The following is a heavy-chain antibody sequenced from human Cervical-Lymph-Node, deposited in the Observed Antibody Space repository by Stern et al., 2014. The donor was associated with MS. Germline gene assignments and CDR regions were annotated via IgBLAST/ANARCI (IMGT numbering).Heavy chain of an antibody. CDR2: ISGSGGST. V-gene: IGHV3-23*04. CDR3: ASTPYYDILTGYIRG. Sequence: EVQLVQSGGGLVQPGGSLRLSCAASGFTFSSYAMSWGRQAPGKGLEWVSAISGSGGSTYYADSVKGRFTISRDNSKNTLYLQMNSLRAEDTAVDYCASTPYYDILTGYIRGWGQGTLVTVSS. D-gene: IGHD3-9*01. J-gene: IGHJ4*02. CDR1: GFTFSSYA.